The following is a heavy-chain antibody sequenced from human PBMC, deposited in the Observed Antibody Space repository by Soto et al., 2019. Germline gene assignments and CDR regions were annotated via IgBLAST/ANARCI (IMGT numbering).Heavy chain of an antibody. CDR2: IYSGGST. Sequence: VQLVESGGGLVQPGGSLRLSCAASGFTVSSNYMSWVRQAPGKGLEWVSVIYSGGSTYYADSVKGRFTISRDNSKNTLYLQMNSLRAEDTAVYYCARDPIIAVAGNDFDYWGQGTLVTVSS. D-gene: IGHD6-19*01. CDR1: GFTVSSNY. J-gene: IGHJ4*02. CDR3: ARDPIIAVAGNDFDY. V-gene: IGHV3-66*01.